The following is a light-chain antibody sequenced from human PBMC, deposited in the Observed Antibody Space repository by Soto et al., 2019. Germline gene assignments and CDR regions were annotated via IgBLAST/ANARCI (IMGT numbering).Light chain of an antibody. J-gene: IGKJ4*01. CDR2: GAS. CDR3: QQYNKWPRT. CDR1: QSLNSN. Sequence: EIVMTQSPATLSVSPGERATLSCSASQSLNSNLAWYQQKPGQAPRLLIFGASTRATGIPARFSGSGSGTEFTLTISSLQSEDFAVYYCQQYNKWPRTFGGGTKVEIK. V-gene: IGKV3-15*01.